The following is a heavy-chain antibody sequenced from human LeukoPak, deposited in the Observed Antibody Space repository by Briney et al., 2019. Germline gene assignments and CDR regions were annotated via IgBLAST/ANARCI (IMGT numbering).Heavy chain of an antibody. CDR3: ARDSSGWYRAPRANAFDI. D-gene: IGHD6-19*01. J-gene: IGHJ3*02. CDR1: GGSISSSSYY. CDR2: IYYSGST. V-gene: IGHV4-39*07. Sequence: SETLSLTCTVSGGSISSSSYYWGWIRQPPGKGLEWIGSIYYSGSTYYNPSLKSRVTISVDTSKNQFSLKLSSVTAADTAVYYCARDSSGWYRAPRANAFDIWGQGTMVTVSS.